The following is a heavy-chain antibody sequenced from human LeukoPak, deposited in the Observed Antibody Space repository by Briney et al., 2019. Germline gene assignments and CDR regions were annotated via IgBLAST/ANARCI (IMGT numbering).Heavy chain of an antibody. Sequence: SETLSLTCAVYGGSFSGYYWKWIRQPPGKGLEWIGEINHSGSTNYNPSLKSRVTISVDTSKNQFSLKLSSVTAADTAVYYCARWHSSSSSFDPWGQGTLVTVSS. CDR1: GGSFSGYY. CDR3: ARWHSSSSSFDP. D-gene: IGHD6-6*01. V-gene: IGHV4-34*01. J-gene: IGHJ5*02. CDR2: INHSGST.